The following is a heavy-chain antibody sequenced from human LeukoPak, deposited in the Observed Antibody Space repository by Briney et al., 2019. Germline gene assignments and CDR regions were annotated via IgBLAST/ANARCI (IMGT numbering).Heavy chain of an antibody. CDR2: INHSGST. J-gene: IGHJ5*02. CDR1: GGXFSGYY. Sequence: PSETLSLTCAVYGGXFSGYYCSWIRQPPGKGQEWIGEINHSGSTNYNPSLKSRVTISVDTSKNQFSLKLSSVTAADTAVYYCARRNPKRITMVRRDNWFDPWGQGTLVTVSS. D-gene: IGHD3-10*01. CDR3: ARRNPKRITMVRRDNWFDP. V-gene: IGHV4-34*01.